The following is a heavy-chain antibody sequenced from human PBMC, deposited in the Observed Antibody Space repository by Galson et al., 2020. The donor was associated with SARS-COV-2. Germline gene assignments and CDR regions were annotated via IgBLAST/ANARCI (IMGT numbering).Heavy chain of an antibody. D-gene: IGHD3-9*01. J-gene: IGHJ6*04. CDR1: GGSFSGYY. V-gene: IGHV4-34*01. CDR2: INHSGRN. Sequence: SQTLSLTCADYGGSFSGYYWSWIRQPPGKGLEWIGEINHSGRNNNNPSLKSRVTISVDTLKNQASLKLSSVTAAATAIYYCSRLKYGRYFDSSAGSYYYGLDVWGKGTTVTVSS. CDR3: SRLKYGRYFDSSAGSYYYGLDV.